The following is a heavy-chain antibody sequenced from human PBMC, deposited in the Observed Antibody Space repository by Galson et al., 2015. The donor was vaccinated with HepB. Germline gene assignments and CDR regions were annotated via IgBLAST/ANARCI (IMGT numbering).Heavy chain of an antibody. CDR1: GGTFSSYA. J-gene: IGHJ6*03. Sequence: SVKVSCKASGGTFSSYAISWVRQAPGQGLEWMGGIIPIFGTANYAQKFQGRVTITADESTSTAYMELSSLRSEDTAVYYCAREKHGYCSSTSCYTGPFYYYYYMDVWGKGTTVTVSS. CDR2: IIPIFGTA. D-gene: IGHD2-2*02. CDR3: AREKHGYCSSTSCYTGPFYYYYYMDV. V-gene: IGHV1-69*13.